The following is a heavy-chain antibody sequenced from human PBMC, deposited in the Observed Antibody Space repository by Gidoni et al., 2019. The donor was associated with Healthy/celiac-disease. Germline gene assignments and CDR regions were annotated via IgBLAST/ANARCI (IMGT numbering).Heavy chain of an antibody. CDR1: GGSISSSSYY. CDR2: IYYSGST. D-gene: IGHD3-22*01. CDR3: ARPISDYYDSSGYLNNWFDP. J-gene: IGHJ5*02. V-gene: IGHV4-39*01. Sequence: QLQLQESGPGLVKPSETLSLTCTVSGGSISSSSYYWGWISQPPGKGLEWIGSIYYSGSTYYNPSLTSRVTISVDTSKNQFSLKLSSGTAADTAVYYCARPISDYYDSSGYLNNWFDPWGQGTLVTVSS.